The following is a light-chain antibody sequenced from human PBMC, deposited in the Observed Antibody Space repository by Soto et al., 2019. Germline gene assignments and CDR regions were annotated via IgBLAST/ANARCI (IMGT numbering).Light chain of an antibody. Sequence: IGNNYVSWYQQLPGTAPKLLIYDNNKRPSGIPDRFSDSRSGTSATLAITGLQTGGEADYYCGTWDSSLSAYVFGTGTKVTVL. J-gene: IGLJ1*01. V-gene: IGLV1-51*01. CDR3: GTWDSSLSAYV. CDR2: DNN. CDR1: IGNNY.